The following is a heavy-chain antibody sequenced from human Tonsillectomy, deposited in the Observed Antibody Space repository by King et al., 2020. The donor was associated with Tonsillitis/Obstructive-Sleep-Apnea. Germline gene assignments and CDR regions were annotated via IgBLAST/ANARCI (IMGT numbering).Heavy chain of an antibody. D-gene: IGHD1-1*01. CDR1: GFTVSSIY. Sequence: GQLVESGGGLVQPGGSLRLSCAASGFTVSSIYMSWVRQTPGKGLEWVSLIYGGGVTYYADSVKGRFTISRHNSNNTLYLQMNSLRVEDTAVYFCAARVRMYTYYNYFYYMDVWGKGTTVTVSS. J-gene: IGHJ6*03. CDR3: AARVRMYTYYNYFYYMDV. CDR2: IYGGGVT. V-gene: IGHV3-53*04.